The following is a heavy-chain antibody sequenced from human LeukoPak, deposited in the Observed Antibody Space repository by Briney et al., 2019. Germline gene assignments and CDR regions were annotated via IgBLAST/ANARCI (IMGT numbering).Heavy chain of an antibody. Sequence: GGSLRLSCAASGFTVSSNYKSWVRQAPGKGLEWVSVIYSGGSTYYADSVKGRFTISRDNSKNTLYLQMNSLRAEDTAVYYCARGYSSSQGTYDYWGQGTLVTVSS. D-gene: IGHD6-13*01. J-gene: IGHJ4*02. CDR1: GFTVSSNY. V-gene: IGHV3-66*01. CDR2: IYSGGST. CDR3: ARGYSSSQGTYDY.